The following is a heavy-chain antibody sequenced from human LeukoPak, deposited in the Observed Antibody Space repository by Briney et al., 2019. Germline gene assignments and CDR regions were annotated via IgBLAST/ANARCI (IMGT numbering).Heavy chain of an antibody. CDR3: AREGSSGWYGGYDY. CDR2: INPSGSST. CDR1: GYSFTSHY. V-gene: IGHV1-46*01. Sequence: ASVKVSCKASGYSFTSHYMHWVRQAPGQGLERMGLINPSGSSTLYAQKFQGRVTMTRDMSTTTAYMELSSLRSEDTAVYYCAREGSSGWYGGYDYWGQGTLVTVSS. J-gene: IGHJ4*02. D-gene: IGHD6-19*01.